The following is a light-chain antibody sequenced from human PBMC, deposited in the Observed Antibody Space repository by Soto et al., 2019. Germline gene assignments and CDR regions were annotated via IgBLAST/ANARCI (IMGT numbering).Light chain of an antibody. J-gene: IGKJ1*01. CDR2: GAS. CDR3: QQYGRSPRT. Sequence: EIVLTQSPGTLSLSPGERATLSCRASQSVSSSYLAWYQQKPGQAPRLLIYGASSRATGIPDRFSGSGSGTDFTLTISRLEPEDFAGYYCQQYGRSPRTFGQGTKVDIK. V-gene: IGKV3-20*01. CDR1: QSVSSSY.